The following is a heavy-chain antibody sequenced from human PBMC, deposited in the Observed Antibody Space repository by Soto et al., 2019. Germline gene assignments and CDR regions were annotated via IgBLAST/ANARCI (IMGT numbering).Heavy chain of an antibody. Sequence: GGSLRLSCAASGFTFSTYSMNWVRQAPGKGLEWVSSISSSSSYIYYADSVKGRFTISRDNAKNSLYLQMNSLRAEDTAVYYCARYDSSGYYLPYYYYGMDVWGHGTTVTVSS. CDR2: ISSSSSYI. CDR3: ARYDSSGYYLPYYYYGMDV. CDR1: GFTFSTYS. J-gene: IGHJ6*02. D-gene: IGHD3-22*01. V-gene: IGHV3-21*01.